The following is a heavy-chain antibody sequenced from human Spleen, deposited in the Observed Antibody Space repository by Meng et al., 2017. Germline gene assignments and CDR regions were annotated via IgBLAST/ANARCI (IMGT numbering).Heavy chain of an antibody. V-gene: IGHV3-13*01. D-gene: IGHD1-26*01. CDR1: GFTFSSYD. Sequence: EVQLAESGGGLVQPGGSLRLSCAASGFTFSSYDMHWVRQATGKGLEWVSTIGTAGDTYYPGSVKGRFTISRENGKNSLYLQMNSLRAEDTAVYYCAAAWELLPPGYWGQGTLVTVSS. CDR3: AAAWELLPPGY. CDR2: IGTAGDT. J-gene: IGHJ4*02.